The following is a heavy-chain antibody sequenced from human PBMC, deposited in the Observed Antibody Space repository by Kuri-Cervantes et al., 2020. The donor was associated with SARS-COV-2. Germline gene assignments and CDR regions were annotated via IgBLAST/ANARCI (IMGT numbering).Heavy chain of an antibody. CDR2: IWYDGSNK. Sequence: GESLKISCEASGFIFSDYAIDWVRQAPGKGLEWVAVIWYDGSNKYYADSVKGRFTISRDNSKNTVFLQMDSLRAEDTAVYYCARDSGPLRYSYFDYWGLGALVTVSS. CDR3: ARDSGPLRYSYFDY. J-gene: IGHJ4*02. V-gene: IGHV3-33*08. D-gene: IGHD3-9*01. CDR1: GFIFSDYA.